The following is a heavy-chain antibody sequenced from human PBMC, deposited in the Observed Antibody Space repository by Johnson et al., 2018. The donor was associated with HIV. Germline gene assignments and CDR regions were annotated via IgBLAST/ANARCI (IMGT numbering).Heavy chain of an antibody. CDR3: ARESALTGDSLGFDI. CDR2: ISWNSGST. J-gene: IGHJ3*02. CDR1: GFTLDDYG. D-gene: IGHD7-27*01. V-gene: IGHV3-20*04. Sequence: VQLVESGGGVVRPGGSLRLSCAASGFTLDDYGMAWVRQAPGKGLEWVSGISWNSGSTGYADSVKGRFTISRDNAKNSLYLQMNSLRAEDTAVYYCARESALTGDSLGFDIWGQGTMVTVSS.